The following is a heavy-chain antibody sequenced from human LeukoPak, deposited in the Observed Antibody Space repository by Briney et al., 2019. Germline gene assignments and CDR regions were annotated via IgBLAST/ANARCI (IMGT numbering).Heavy chain of an antibody. CDR1: GFTVSGNY. V-gene: IGHV3-53*01. Sequence: GGSLRLSCAASGFTVSGNYMSWVRQAPGKGLEWVSVIYTAGSTYNADSVKGRFTISRDKSKNTLYLQMNTLRAEDTAVYFCAGGSRWPELSYWGQGTLLTVSS. J-gene: IGHJ4*02. CDR3: AGGSRWPELSY. D-gene: IGHD6-13*01. CDR2: IYTAGST.